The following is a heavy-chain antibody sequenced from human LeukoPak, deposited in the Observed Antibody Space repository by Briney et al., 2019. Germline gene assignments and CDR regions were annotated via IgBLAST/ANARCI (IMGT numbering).Heavy chain of an antibody. V-gene: IGHV3-23*01. CDR3: ARDLGYCSGGTCYVGYFDS. D-gene: IGHD2-15*01. J-gene: IGHJ4*02. CDR1: GFTSSSYA. CDR2: ISGSGGST. Sequence: AGGSLRLSCAASGFTSSSYAMSWVRQAPGKGLEWVSAISGSGGSTYYADSVKGRFTISRDNSKNTLYLQMNNLRAEDSAVYYCARDLGYCSGGTCYVGYFDSWGQGTLVTVSS.